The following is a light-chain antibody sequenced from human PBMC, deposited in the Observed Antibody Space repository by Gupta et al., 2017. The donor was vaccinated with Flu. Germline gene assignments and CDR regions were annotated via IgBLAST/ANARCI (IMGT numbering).Light chain of an antibody. V-gene: IGKV1-39*01. CDR2: SAS. J-gene: IGKJ4*01. CDR3: QQSYITPLT. CDR1: QYISNF. Sequence: DLLMTQSPSSLSASVGDSVTITCRPSQYISNFLTWYQKKPGRAPKLLIYSASNLQSGVPGRFSGSRSGTEFFLTISSLQTEDFATYYCQQSYITPLTFGGGTTVEIK.